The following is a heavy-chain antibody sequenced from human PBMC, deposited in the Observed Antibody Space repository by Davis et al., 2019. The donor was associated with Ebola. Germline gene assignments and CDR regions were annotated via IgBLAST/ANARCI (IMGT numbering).Heavy chain of an antibody. V-gene: IGHV3-43*01. CDR1: GFTFGDYT. D-gene: IGHD4-23*01. CDR3: ARGGNFMYAMDV. CDR2: ISWDGSLT. Sequence: GGSLRLSCAASGFTFGDYTMYWVRQAPGKGLEWLSLISWDGSLTYYADSVRSRFTLSRDNSKNSLYLQMNILRSEDTALYYCARGGNFMYAMDVWGIGTTVIVSS. J-gene: IGHJ6*04.